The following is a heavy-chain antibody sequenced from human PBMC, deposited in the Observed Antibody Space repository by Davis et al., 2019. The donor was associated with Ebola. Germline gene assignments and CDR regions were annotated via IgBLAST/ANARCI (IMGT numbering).Heavy chain of an antibody. V-gene: IGHV3-23*01. CDR1: GFTFSSYA. Sequence: GESLKISCAASGFTFSSYAMSWVRQAPGKGLEWVSAISGSGGSTYYADSVKGRFTISRDNSKNTLYLQMNSLRAEDTAVYYCATVGSSNNYYYYYGMDVWGQGTTVTVSS. CDR2: ISGSGGST. J-gene: IGHJ6*02. CDR3: ATVGSSNNYYYYYGMDV. D-gene: IGHD6-13*01.